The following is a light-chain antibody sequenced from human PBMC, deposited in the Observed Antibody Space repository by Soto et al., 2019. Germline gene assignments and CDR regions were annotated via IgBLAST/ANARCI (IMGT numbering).Light chain of an antibody. J-gene: IGKJ1*01. Sequence: EIVMTQSPATLSVSPGERATLSCRASQSVSSNLAWSQQKPGQAPRLLIYGASTRAASIPARFSGGRSVTEFTRTISGLEAEAVAVYYCQPYNNWPGTFGQGTTVASK. CDR3: QPYNNWPGT. CDR1: QSVSSN. V-gene: IGKV3-15*01. CDR2: GAS.